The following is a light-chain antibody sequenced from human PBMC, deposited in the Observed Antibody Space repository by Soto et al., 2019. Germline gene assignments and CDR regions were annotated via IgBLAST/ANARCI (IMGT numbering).Light chain of an antibody. CDR2: DVS. V-gene: IGKV3-11*01. CDR3: RQRTSWPLT. CDR1: QSVNND. J-gene: IGKJ4*01. Sequence: EIVLTQSPATLSLSPGEGATLSCRASQSVNNDLAWYQQRPGQAPRLLIYDVSNRATGVPARFSGSGSGTDFTLTISSLEAEDFAIYYCRQRTSWPLTFGGGTKVESK.